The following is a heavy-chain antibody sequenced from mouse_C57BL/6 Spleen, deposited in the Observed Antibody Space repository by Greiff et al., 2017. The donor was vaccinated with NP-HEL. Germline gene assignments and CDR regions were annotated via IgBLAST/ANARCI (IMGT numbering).Heavy chain of an antibody. Sequence: EVHLVESGGGLVKPGGSLKLSCAASGFTFSDYGMHWVRQAPEKGLEWVAYISSGSSTIYYADTVKGRFTISRDNAKNTLFLQMTSLRSEDTAMYYCANNNAFYAMDYWGQGTSVTVSS. V-gene: IGHV5-17*01. J-gene: IGHJ4*01. CDR2: ISSGSSTI. CDR3: ANNNAFYAMDY. D-gene: IGHD1-3*01. CDR1: GFTFSDYG.